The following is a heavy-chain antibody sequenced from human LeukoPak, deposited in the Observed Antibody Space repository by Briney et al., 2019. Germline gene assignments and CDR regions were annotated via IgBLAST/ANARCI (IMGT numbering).Heavy chain of an antibody. J-gene: IGHJ4*02. Sequence: PGRSLRLSCAASGFTFDDYAMRWVRQAPGKGLEWVSGISWNSGSIGYADSVKGRFTISRDNAKNSLYLQMNSLRAEDTALYYCAKAPGIAVAGTGFDYWGQGTLVTVSS. V-gene: IGHV3-9*01. D-gene: IGHD6-19*01. CDR1: GFTFDDYA. CDR2: ISWNSGSI. CDR3: AKAPGIAVAGTGFDY.